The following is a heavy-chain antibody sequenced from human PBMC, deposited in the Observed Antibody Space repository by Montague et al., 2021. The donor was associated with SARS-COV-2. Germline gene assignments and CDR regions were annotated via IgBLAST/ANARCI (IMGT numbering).Heavy chain of an antibody. J-gene: IGHJ4*02. CDR1: GFTFSSYG. CDR3: AREGTLAAAGTGIDY. CDR2: IWYDGSNK. D-gene: IGHD6-13*01. Sequence: SLRLSCAASGFTFSSYGMHWVRQAPGKGLEWVAVIWYDGSNKYYXDSVKGRFTISRDNSKNTLYLQMNSLRAGDTAVYYCAREGTLAAAGTGIDYWGQGALVTVSS. V-gene: IGHV3-33*01.